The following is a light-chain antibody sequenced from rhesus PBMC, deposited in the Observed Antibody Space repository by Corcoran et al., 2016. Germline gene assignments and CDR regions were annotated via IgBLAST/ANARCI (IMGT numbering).Light chain of an antibody. CDR3: QQYSLSPIT. CDR2: RAS. Sequence: DIQMTQSPSSLSASVGDRVTITCRASQTISSWLAWYQQKPGKAPKLQIYRASTLQSGVPSRFSGSGSVTHFTLTISSLQSEDFGTYYCQQYSLSPITFGPGTRLDI. V-gene: IGKV1-22*01. CDR1: QTISSW. J-gene: IGKJ3*01.